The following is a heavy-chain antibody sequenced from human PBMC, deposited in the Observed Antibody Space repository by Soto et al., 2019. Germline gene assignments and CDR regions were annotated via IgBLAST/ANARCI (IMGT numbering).Heavy chain of an antibody. J-gene: IGHJ6*04. V-gene: IGHV1-69*14. CDR2: IIPIFGTA. CDR1: VVTFSSYA. CDR3: EKNPENYYSGMEV. Sequence: QVQLVQSGSEMNKPGSSLKVSCKTSVVTFSSYAISWVRQAPVQGLEWMGGIIPIFGTADYAQKFHGRVTIPAANSTSTSYVELTSLRSEGTAVYYCEKNPENYYSGMEVWDKWTTVTVSS.